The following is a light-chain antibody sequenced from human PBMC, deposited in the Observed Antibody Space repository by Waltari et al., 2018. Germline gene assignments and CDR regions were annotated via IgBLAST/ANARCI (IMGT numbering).Light chain of an antibody. CDR2: DAS. J-gene: IGKJ1*01. CDR3: QQYNYWPWA. V-gene: IGKV3-15*01. Sequence: EIVMTQSPATLPVSPGERATLSCRASQSISNNISWYQQKSGQAPRLLIFDASARATGTPDRFGGSGSGTEFTLTISSLQSEDSAIYYCQQYNYWPWAFGQGTKVEIK. CDR1: QSISNN.